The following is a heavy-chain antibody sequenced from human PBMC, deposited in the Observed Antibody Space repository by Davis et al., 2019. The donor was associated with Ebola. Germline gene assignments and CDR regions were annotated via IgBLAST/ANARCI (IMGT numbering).Heavy chain of an antibody. V-gene: IGHV1-2*06. CDR1: GYTFTGYN. J-gene: IGHJ4*02. D-gene: IGHD5-18*01. CDR2: IISNSGGT. Sequence: ASVKVSCKASGYTFTGYNMHWVRQAPGQGLEWMGRIISNSGGTNYAQKFPGRVTVTRDTSISTAYMELSSLRSDDTAVYYCARGHNYGFEYWGQGALVTVSS. CDR3: ARGHNYGFEY.